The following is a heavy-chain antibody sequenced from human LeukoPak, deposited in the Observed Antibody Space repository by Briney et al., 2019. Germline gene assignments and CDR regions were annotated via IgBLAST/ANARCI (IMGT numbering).Heavy chain of an antibody. D-gene: IGHD2-2*01. CDR1: GGSISSYY. Sequence: SETLSLTCTVSGGSISSYYWGWIRQPPGKGLEWIGSIYYSGSTYYNPSLRSRVTISVDTSKNQFSLKLSSVTAADTAVYYCARYVIVVVPAATESFDYWGQGTLVTVSS. V-gene: IGHV4-39*01. CDR2: IYYSGST. J-gene: IGHJ4*02. CDR3: ARYVIVVVPAATESFDY.